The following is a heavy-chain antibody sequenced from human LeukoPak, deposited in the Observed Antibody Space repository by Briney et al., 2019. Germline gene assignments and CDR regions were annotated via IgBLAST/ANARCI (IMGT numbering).Heavy chain of an antibody. CDR1: GGTFSSYA. CDR2: IIPIFGTA. J-gene: IGHJ5*02. V-gene: IGHV1-69*13. Sequence: ASVKVSCKASGGTFSSYAISWVRQAPGQGLEWMGGIIPIFGTANYAQKFQGRVTITAGESTSTAYMELSSLRSEDTAVYYCAPSRPQKGFDPWGQGTLVTVSS. CDR3: APSRPQKGFDP.